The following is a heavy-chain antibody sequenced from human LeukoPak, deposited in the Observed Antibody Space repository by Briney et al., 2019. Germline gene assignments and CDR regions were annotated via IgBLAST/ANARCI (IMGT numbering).Heavy chain of an antibody. J-gene: IGHJ4*02. CDR2: ISGSGGST. CDR1: GFTFSSYA. V-gene: IGHV3-23*01. Sequence: GGSLRFSCAASGFTFSSYAMSWDRQAPGKGLEWVSDISGSGGSTYYADSVKGRFTLSRDNSKNTLYLQMNSLRVEDTAVYFCARRAGAYSHPYDYWGQGTLVTVSS. CDR3: ARRAGAYSHPYDY. D-gene: IGHD4/OR15-4a*01.